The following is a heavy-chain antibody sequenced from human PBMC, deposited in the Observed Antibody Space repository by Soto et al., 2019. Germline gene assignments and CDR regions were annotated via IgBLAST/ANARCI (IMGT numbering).Heavy chain of an antibody. CDR2: INHSGST. V-gene: IGHV4-34*01. Sequence: SETLSLTCAVYGGSFSGYYWRCIRQPPWKGLEWIVEINHSGSTNYNPSLKSRVTISVDTXKNXFSLKLSXVTAADTAVYYCARGYSDKGGVSYYGIDVCGQATTVTVSS. CDR1: GGSFSGYY. J-gene: IGHJ6*02. CDR3: ARGYSDKGGVSYYGIDV. D-gene: IGHD2-8*02.